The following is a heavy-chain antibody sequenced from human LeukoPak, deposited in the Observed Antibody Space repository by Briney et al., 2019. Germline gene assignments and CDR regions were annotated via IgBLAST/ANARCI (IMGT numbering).Heavy chain of an antibody. D-gene: IGHD3-10*01. Sequence: PGGSLRLSCAASGFTFSSYAMSWVRHAPGKGLELVSAIRDSGIGTYYGDSVKGRFTISRDNSKNTLYLQMNNLRAEDTAVYYCARAQGTPGSGSDYWGQGTLVTVSS. CDR3: ARAQGTPGSGSDY. CDR2: IRDSGIGT. V-gene: IGHV3-23*01. CDR1: GFTFSSYA. J-gene: IGHJ4*02.